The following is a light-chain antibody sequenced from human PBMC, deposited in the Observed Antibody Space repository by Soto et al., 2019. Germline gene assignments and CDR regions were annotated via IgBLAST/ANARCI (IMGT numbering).Light chain of an antibody. Sequence: QSALTQPPSASGSRGQSVTISCTGTSSDVGGYNYVSWYQQHPGEAPKLMIYEVNKRPSGVPDRFSGSKSGNTASLTVSGLQAEDEADYYCSAFAGSSTLFGGGTKLTVL. CDR3: SAFAGSSTL. J-gene: IGLJ2*01. V-gene: IGLV2-8*01. CDR2: EVN. CDR1: SSDVGGYNY.